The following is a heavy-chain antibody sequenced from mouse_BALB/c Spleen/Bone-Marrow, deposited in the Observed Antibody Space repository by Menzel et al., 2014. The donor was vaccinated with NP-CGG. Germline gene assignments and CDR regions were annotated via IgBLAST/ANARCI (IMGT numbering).Heavy chain of an antibody. CDR1: GFNIKDTY. J-gene: IGHJ3*01. D-gene: IGHD2-14*01. V-gene: IGHV14-3*02. CDR2: IEPANGNT. CDR3: ATYYRYDRRFAY. Sequence: VQLQQSGAELVKPGASAKSPCTASGFNIKDTYMHWVKQRPEQGLEWIGRIEPANGNTKYDPKFQGKATITADKSSNTAYLQLSSLTSEDTAVYYCATYYRYDRRFAYWGQGTLVTVSA.